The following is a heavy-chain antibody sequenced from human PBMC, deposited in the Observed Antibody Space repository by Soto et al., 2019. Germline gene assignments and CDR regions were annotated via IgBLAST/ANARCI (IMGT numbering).Heavy chain of an antibody. D-gene: IGHD2-2*01. CDR2: IIPILGTA. CDR1: GGTFRSYA. J-gene: IGHJ5*02. Sequence: GASVKVSCKASGGTFRSYAISWVRQAPGQGLEWMGGIIPILGTANYAQKFQGRVTITADESTSTAYMELSSLRSEDTAVYYCARGCVVPAPTHSFDPCGQGPLLTVSS. V-gene: IGHV1-69*13. CDR3: ARGCVVPAPTHSFDP.